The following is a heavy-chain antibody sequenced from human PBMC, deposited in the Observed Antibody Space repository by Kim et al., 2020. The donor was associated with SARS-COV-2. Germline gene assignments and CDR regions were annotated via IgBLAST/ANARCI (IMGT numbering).Heavy chain of an antibody. V-gene: IGHV3-33*01. CDR2: MRYGGSNT. CDR3: ARDVGGYYRDAFDI. J-gene: IGHJ3*02. D-gene: IGHD3-3*01. CDR1: GFTFSSFG. Sequence: GGSLRLSCAASGFTFSSFGMHWVRQAPGKGLEWVALMRYGGSNTYFADSVKGRFTISRDNTMNTVYLQMNSLRAEDTAVYYCARDVGGYYRDAFDIWGEG.